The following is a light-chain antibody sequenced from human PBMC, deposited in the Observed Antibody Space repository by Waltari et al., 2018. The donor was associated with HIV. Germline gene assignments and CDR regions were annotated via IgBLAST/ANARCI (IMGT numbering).Light chain of an antibody. CDR3: QRYDSETDPS. CDR1: ETIRGC. V-gene: IGKV1-5*03. J-gene: IGKJ2*01. CDR2: KAS. Sequence: LRMTQSPSPLPASVGDRVTITCRAIETIRGCLAWYPQKPGKYPSLLIQKASTLESGVPPRFSGSGSGTEYTLTISSVQPDDFATYFCQRYDSETDPSFGQGTKLDIK.